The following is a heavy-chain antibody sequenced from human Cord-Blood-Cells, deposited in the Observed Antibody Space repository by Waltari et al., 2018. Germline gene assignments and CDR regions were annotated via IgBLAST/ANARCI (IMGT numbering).Heavy chain of an antibody. CDR2: IYYSGST. CDR1: GGSLSSSSYY. D-gene: IGHD6-6*01. CDR3: ASEYSSPLALHY. V-gene: IGHV4-39*01. J-gene: IGHJ4*02. Sequence: QLQLQESGPGLVKPSETLSLTCTVSGGSLSSSSYYRGWIRQPPGKGLEWIGSIYYSGSTYYNPSLKSRVTISVDTSKNQFSLKLSSVTAADTAVYYCASEYSSPLALHYWGQGTLVTVSS.